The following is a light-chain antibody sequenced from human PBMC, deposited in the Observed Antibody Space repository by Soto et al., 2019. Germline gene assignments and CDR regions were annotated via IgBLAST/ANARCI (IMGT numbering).Light chain of an antibody. CDR2: YDD. Sequence: QLVLTQPPSVSEAPRQRVTISCSGSTFNIGNNAVNWYQQLPGKAPKLLIYYDDLLPSGVSDRFSGSKSGTSASLAISGLQSEDEADYYCATWDDSLKGWVFGGGTKLTVL. J-gene: IGLJ3*02. CDR1: TFNIGNNA. CDR3: ATWDDSLKGWV. V-gene: IGLV1-36*01.